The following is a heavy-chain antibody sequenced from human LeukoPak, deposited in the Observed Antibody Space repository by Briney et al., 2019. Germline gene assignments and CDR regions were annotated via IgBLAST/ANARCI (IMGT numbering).Heavy chain of an antibody. Sequence: SETLSLTCTVSGGSVSSGSYYWSWIRQPPGKGLEWIGYIYYSGSTNCNPSLKSRVTISVDTSKNQFSLKLSSVTAADTAVYYCARNLYDFWSGYGMDVWGQGTTVTVSS. CDR3: ARNLYDFWSGYGMDV. V-gene: IGHV4-61*01. J-gene: IGHJ6*02. CDR2: IYYSGST. D-gene: IGHD3-3*01. CDR1: GGSVSSGSYY.